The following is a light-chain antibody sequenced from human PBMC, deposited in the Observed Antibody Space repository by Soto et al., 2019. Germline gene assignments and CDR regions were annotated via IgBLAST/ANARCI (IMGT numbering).Light chain of an antibody. Sequence: EIGVEMYRATVSVSPKESAPLCCRDSQSVSSHLAFYQQKPGQAPRLLIYDASTRATGIPSSFIFSGSGTHFTLTIIILHPEDFAFYYFQHYNQLLRTCGQGTRV. CDR1: QSVSSH. J-gene: IGKJ1*01. CDR2: DAS. CDR3: QHYNQLLRT. V-gene: IGKV3D-15*01.